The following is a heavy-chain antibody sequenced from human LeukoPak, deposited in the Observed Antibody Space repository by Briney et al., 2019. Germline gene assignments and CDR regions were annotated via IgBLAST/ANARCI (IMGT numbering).Heavy chain of an antibody. J-gene: IGHJ5*02. CDR1: GGTFSSYA. CDR2: IIPIFGTA. D-gene: IGHD3-3*01. Sequence: SVKVSCKASGGTFSSYAISWVRQAPGQGLEWMGGIIPIFGTANHAQKFQGRVTITADESTSTAYMELSSLRSEDTAVYYCASFTYYDFWSGHHNWFDPWGQGTLVTVSS. V-gene: IGHV1-69*13. CDR3: ASFTYYDFWSGHHNWFDP.